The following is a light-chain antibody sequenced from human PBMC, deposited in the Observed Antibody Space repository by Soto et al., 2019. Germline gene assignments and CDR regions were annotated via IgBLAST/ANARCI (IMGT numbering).Light chain of an antibody. Sequence: LTQPPSASGTPGQRVSISCSGGSSNIETNSVNWYLQLPGTAPKLIIYSDNQRPSGVPVRFSASKSGSSASLAISGLQSEDEADYYCAAWDDSLSGWVFGGGTKLTVL. CDR3: AAWDDSLSGWV. CDR1: SSNIETNS. J-gene: IGLJ3*02. CDR2: SDN. V-gene: IGLV1-44*01.